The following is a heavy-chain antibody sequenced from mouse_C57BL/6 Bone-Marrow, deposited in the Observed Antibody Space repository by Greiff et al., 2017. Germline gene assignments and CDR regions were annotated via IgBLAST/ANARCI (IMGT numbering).Heavy chain of an antibody. CDR2: IHPNSGST. J-gene: IGHJ4*01. CDR1: GYTFTSYW. V-gene: IGHV1-64*01. CDR3: ARTWDRAMDY. D-gene: IGHD3-3*01. Sequence: QVQLQQPGAELVKPGASVKLSCKASGYTFTSYWMHWVKQRPGQGLEWIGMIHPNSGSTNYNEKFKSKATLTVDKSSSTAYMQLSILTSEDSAVYYCARTWDRAMDYWGQGTSVTVSS.